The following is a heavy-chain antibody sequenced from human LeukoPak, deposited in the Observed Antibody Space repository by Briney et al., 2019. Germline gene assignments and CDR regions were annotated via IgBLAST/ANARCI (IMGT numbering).Heavy chain of an antibody. CDR2: IYSGGTT. D-gene: IGHD3-3*02. Sequence: AGSLRLSCAASGFTLSTYYMNWVRQAPGKGLEWVSIIYSGGTTYYADSVKGRFTISRDTSKNTLSLQMNSLRAEDTAVYFCARVGDHFHWNLDLWGRGTLVTVSS. CDR1: GFTLSTYY. CDR3: ARVGDHFHWNLDL. J-gene: IGHJ2*01. V-gene: IGHV3-53*01.